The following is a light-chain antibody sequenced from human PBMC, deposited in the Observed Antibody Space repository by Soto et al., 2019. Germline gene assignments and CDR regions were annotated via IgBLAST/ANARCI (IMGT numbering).Light chain of an antibody. CDR2: EVS. CDR1: SSDVGGYNY. J-gene: IGLJ1*01. V-gene: IGLV2-8*01. CDR3: SSYAGSNNYV. Sequence: QSALTQPPSASGSPGQSVTISCTGTSSDVGGYNYVSWYQQHPGKAPKLMIYEVSKRPSGVPDRFSGSKSGNTASLTVSGLQAEDDADYCCSSYAGSNNYVFGTGTKLTVL.